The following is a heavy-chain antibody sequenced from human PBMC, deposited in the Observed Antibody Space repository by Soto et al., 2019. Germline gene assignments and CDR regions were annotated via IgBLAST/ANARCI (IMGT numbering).Heavy chain of an antibody. CDR3: ARRYYDFWSGYVTTDYYGMDV. CDR1: GGTFSSYA. V-gene: IGHV1-69*13. J-gene: IGHJ6*02. CDR2: IIPIFGTA. Sequence: SVKASCKASGGTFSSYAISRVRQAPGQGLEWMGGIIPIFGTANYAQKFQGRVTITADESTSTAYMELSSLRSEDTAVYYCARRYYDFWSGYVTTDYYGMDVWGQGATVTVSS. D-gene: IGHD3-3*01.